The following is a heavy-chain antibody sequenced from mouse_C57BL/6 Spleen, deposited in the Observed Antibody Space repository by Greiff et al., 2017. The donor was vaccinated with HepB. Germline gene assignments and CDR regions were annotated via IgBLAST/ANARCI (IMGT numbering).Heavy chain of an antibody. V-gene: IGHV1-42*01. CDR1: GYSFTGYY. CDR3: ARWGNREGYYYAMDD. CDR2: INPSTGGT. D-gene: IGHD2-1*01. J-gene: IGHJ4*01. Sequence: VQLQQSGPELVKPGASVKISCKASGYSFTGYYMNWVKQSPEKSLEWIGEINPSTGGTTYNQKFKAKATLTVDKSSSTAYMQLKSLTSEDSAVYYCARWGNREGYYYAMDDWGQGTSVTVSS.